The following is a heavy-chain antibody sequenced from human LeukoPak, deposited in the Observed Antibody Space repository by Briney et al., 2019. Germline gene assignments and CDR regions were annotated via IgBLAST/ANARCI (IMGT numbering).Heavy chain of an antibody. J-gene: IGHJ6*02. CDR2: INPNSGGT. Sequence: ASVKVSCKASGYTFTGYYMHWVPQAPGQGLEWMGWINPNSGGTNYAQKFQGRVTMTRDTSISTAYMELSRLRSDDTAVYYCATLGVVSTLRPYGMDVWGQGTTVTVSS. CDR3: ATLGVVSTLRPYGMDV. D-gene: IGHD3-3*01. V-gene: IGHV1-2*02. CDR1: GYTFTGYY.